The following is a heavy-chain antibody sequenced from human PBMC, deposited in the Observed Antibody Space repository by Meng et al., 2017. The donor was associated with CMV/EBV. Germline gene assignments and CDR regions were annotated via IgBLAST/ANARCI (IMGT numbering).Heavy chain of an antibody. J-gene: IGHJ4*02. D-gene: IGHD5-18*01. Sequence: GRLRESGPGLVKPSETLSLTCTVPGGSISSYYWSWIRQPAGKGLEWIGRIYTSGSTNYNPSLKSRVTMSVDTSKNQFSLKLSSVTAADTAVYYCARHGDTAMVVGIDYWGQGTLVTVSS. CDR3: ARHGDTAMVVGIDY. CDR2: IYTSGST. V-gene: IGHV4-4*07. CDR1: GGSISSYY.